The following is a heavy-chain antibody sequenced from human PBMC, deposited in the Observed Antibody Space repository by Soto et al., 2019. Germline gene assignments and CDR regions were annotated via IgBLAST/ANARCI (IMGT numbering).Heavy chain of an antibody. D-gene: IGHD3-3*01. CDR2: MNTNSGDT. Sequence: QVHLVQSGAEVKRPGASVTVSCRASGYTFTNYDINWVRQATGKGLEWMGWMNTNSGDTGYAQNFQGRVTMTRNTSTSTAYMELSSLRSDDTAVYYCARAPLVGFSEWLPVYYNWFDPWGQGTLVTVSS. J-gene: IGHJ5*02. V-gene: IGHV1-8*01. CDR1: GYTFTNYD. CDR3: ARAPLVGFSEWLPVYYNWFDP.